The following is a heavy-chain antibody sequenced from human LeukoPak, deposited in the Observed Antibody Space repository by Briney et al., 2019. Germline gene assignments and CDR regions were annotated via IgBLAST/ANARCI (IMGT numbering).Heavy chain of an antibody. Sequence: PSETLSLTCTVSGGSISGYYWSWIRQPPGKGLEWIGYTYYSGSTYYNPSLKSRVTISVDTSKNQFSLKLNSVTAADTAVYYCARDEMGDVWGQETTVTVSS. D-gene: IGHD2-8*01. CDR2: TYYSGST. CDR1: GGSISGYY. V-gene: IGHV4-59*01. CDR3: ARDEMGDV. J-gene: IGHJ6*02.